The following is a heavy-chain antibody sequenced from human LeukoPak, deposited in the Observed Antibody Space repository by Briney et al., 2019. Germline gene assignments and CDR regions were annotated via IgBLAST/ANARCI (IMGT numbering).Heavy chain of an antibody. V-gene: IGHV3-23*01. CDR3: AKDGAWLRFDD. CDR2: ISPGGGPT. J-gene: IGHJ4*02. CDR1: GFTVSSNY. Sequence: PGGSLILSCAASGFTVSSNYMSWVRQAPGNGLEWVSGISPGGGPTYYADSVKGRFTISRDDSKSTLYLQMNNLRAEDTAVYYCAKDGAWLRFDDWGQGILVTVSS. D-gene: IGHD5-12*01.